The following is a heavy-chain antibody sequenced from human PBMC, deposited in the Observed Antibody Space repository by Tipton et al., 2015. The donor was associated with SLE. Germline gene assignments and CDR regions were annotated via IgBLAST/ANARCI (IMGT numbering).Heavy chain of an antibody. CDR1: GGPFDNFY. CDR2: IDHFGNT. CDR3: ARVSGGIAYMDV. J-gene: IGHJ6*03. Sequence: LRLSCAVYGGPFDNFYWTWIRQPPGKGLEWIGEIDHFGNTNYNPSLKSRVTVSVDTSKNQFSLKLSSVTAADTAVYYCARVSGGIAYMDVWGKGTTVTFSS. D-gene: IGHD6-13*01. V-gene: IGHV4-34*01.